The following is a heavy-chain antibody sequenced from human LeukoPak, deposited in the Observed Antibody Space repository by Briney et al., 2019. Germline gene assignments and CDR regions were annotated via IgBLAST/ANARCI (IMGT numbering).Heavy chain of an antibody. CDR1: GFAFSNYW. D-gene: IGHD4-23*01. Sequence: GGSLRLSCATSGFAFSNYWMTWVRQAPGRGLEWVANINREGNEKYYVDSVSGRFTISSDSAKNSVDLQMDSLRVEDTAVDYCARVGTWELQRVFDFWGQGTLVTVSS. CDR2: INREGNEK. J-gene: IGHJ4*02. CDR3: ARVGTWELQRVFDF. V-gene: IGHV3-7*01.